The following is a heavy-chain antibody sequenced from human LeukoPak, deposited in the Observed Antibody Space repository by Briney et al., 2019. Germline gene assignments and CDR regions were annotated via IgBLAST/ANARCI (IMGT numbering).Heavy chain of an antibody. Sequence: SQTLSLTCTASGGSISSGSYYWTWIRQPAGKGLEWIGRIHTSGSTGYSPSLKSRVTISLDTSKNQFSLRLSSVTAADTAVYYRTRAAKMRFLEWFPFDPWGQGTLVTVSS. V-gene: IGHV4-61*02. D-gene: IGHD3-3*01. CDR2: IHTSGST. J-gene: IGHJ5*02. CDR3: TRAAKMRFLEWFPFDP. CDR1: GGSISSGSYY.